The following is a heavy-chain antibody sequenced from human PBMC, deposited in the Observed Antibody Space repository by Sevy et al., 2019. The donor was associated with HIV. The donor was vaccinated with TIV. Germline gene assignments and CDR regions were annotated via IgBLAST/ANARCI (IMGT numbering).Heavy chain of an antibody. CDR3: ATYSGKYSFDAFDI. J-gene: IGHJ3*02. D-gene: IGHD5-12*01. Sequence: GILRLSCAASGFILNRFWMTWVRQGPGKGLEWVANIKQDGTEKYYVDSVKGRFIISRDNAKNSLFLQLNSLRVEDTAVYYCATYSGKYSFDAFDIWGQGTMVTVSS. CDR1: GFILNRFW. V-gene: IGHV3-7*03. CDR2: IKQDGTEK.